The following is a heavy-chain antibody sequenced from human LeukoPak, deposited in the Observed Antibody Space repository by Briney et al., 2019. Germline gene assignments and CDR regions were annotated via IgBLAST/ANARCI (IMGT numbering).Heavy chain of an antibody. Sequence: TGGSLRLSCAASGFTFSSYAMSWVRQAPGKGLEWVSGINWNSDNIGYADSVKGRFTISRDDAKKSLFLQMNSLRTEDTALYYCARASYYYDTTGLGAVDIWGQGTMVTVSS. D-gene: IGHD3-22*01. CDR1: GFTFSSYA. J-gene: IGHJ3*02. CDR2: INWNSDNI. V-gene: IGHV3-9*01. CDR3: ARASYYYDTTGLGAVDI.